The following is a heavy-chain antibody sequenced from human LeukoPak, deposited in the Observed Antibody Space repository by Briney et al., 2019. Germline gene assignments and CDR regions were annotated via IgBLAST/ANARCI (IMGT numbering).Heavy chain of an antibody. CDR2: IIPIFGTA. V-gene: IGHV1-69*13. Sequence: SVKVSCKASGGTFSSYAISWVRQAPGQGLEWMGGIIPIFGTANYAQKSQGRVTITADESTSTAYMELSSLRSEDTAVYYCATVTTVGGFDYWGQGTLVTVSS. D-gene: IGHD4-11*01. CDR1: GGTFSSYA. CDR3: ATVTTVGGFDY. J-gene: IGHJ4*02.